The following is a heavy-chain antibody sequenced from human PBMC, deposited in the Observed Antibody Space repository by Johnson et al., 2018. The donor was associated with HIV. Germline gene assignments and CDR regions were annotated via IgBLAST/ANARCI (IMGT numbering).Heavy chain of an antibody. CDR3: AKDRWVGVDDVFDV. J-gene: IGHJ3*01. CDR2: IRYDGSNK. CDR1: GFTFSSYG. D-gene: IGHD2-15*01. V-gene: IGHV3-30*02. Sequence: QVQLVESGGGVVQPGGSLRLSCAASGFTFSSYGMHWVRQAPGKGLEWVAFIRYDGSNKYYADSVKGRFTISRDNSKNTLYLQMNSLRAEDTAVYYCAKDRWVGVDDVFDVWGQGTMVTVSS.